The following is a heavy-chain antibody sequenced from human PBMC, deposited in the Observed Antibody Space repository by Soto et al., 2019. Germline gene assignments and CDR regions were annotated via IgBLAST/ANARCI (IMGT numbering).Heavy chain of an antibody. J-gene: IGHJ4*02. V-gene: IGHV5-51*01. CDR1: GYDCTHYW. CDR2: IYPGDAET. CDR3: ARVTNYADRGDFYSFAF. D-gene: IGHD3-22*01. Sequence: GESLKISGQVSGYDCTHYWVAWVRQTPGKGLEWMGVIYPGDAETRYSPSFQGRVTFSVDKSIDTAYLHWSSLEASDTAIYYCARVTNYADRGDFYSFAFWGQGAVVTVSS.